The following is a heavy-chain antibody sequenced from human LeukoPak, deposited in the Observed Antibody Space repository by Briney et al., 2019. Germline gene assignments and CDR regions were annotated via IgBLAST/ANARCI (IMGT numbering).Heavy chain of an antibody. J-gene: IGHJ6*03. CDR1: GFTFDDYA. V-gene: IGHV3-43*02. CDR3: AKGTPPYYDFWSTYYYYVDV. Sequence: GGSLRLSCAASGFTFDDYAMHWVRQAPGKGLEWVSFISGDGDSTYYADSVMGRFTISRDNSKNSLYLQMNSLRTEDTALYYCAKGTPPYYDFWSTYYYYVDVWGKGTTVTVSS. CDR2: ISGDGDST. D-gene: IGHD3-3*01.